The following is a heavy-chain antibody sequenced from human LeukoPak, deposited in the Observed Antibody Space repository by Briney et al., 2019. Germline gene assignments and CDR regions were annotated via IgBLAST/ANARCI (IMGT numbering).Heavy chain of an antibody. D-gene: IGHD3-22*01. J-gene: IGHJ5*02. Sequence: SETLSLTCTVSGGSISSGSYYWSWIRQPAGKGLEWIGRIYTSGITNYNPSLKSRVTISVDMSKNQFSLKLSSVTAADTAVYYCARESRQKMYRYDTSGYYYYNWFDPWGQGTLVTVSS. V-gene: IGHV4-61*02. CDR1: GGSISSGSYY. CDR2: IYTSGIT. CDR3: ARESRQKMYRYDTSGYYYYNWFDP.